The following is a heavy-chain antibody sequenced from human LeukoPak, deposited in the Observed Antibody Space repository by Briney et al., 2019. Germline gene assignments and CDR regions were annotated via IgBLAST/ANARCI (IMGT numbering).Heavy chain of an antibody. D-gene: IGHD3-10*01. CDR1: GFTFSSYV. CDR2: IKEDGSEK. Sequence: GGSLRLSCAASGFTFSSYVMRWVRQARGKGVEWVANIKEDGSEKYYVDSVKGRFTISRDNAKKSLYMQMNSLRAEDTAVYYCARDAGGSGGFDNWGQGTMVTVSS. V-gene: IGHV3-7*01. CDR3: ARDAGGSGGFDN. J-gene: IGHJ3*02.